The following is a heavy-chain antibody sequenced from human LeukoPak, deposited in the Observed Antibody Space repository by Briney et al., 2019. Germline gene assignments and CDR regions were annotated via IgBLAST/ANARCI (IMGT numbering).Heavy chain of an antibody. CDR2: IYYSGST. J-gene: IGHJ4*02. CDR1: GGSISSSSYY. Sequence: SETLSLTCTVSGGSISSSSYYWGWIRQPPGKGLEWIGYIYYSGSTNYNPSLKSRVTISVDTSKNQFSLKLSSVTAADTAVYYCAAHYYDSSGYSSNFDYWGQGTLVTVSS. D-gene: IGHD3-22*01. CDR3: AAHYYDSSGYSSNFDY. V-gene: IGHV4-61*05.